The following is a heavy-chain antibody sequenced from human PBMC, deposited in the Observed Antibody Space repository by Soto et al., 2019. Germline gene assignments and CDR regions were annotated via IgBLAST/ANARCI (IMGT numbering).Heavy chain of an antibody. CDR3: ARDDDPINMDV. D-gene: IGHD1-1*01. CDR2: ISYDGSNK. J-gene: IGHJ6*02. Sequence: QVQLVESGGGVVQPGRSLRLSCAASGFTFSSYAMHWVRQAPGKGLEWVAVISYDGSNKYYADSVKGRFTISRDNSKNTLYLQINSLRAEDTAVYYCARDDDPINMDVWGQGTTVTVSS. V-gene: IGHV3-30-3*01. CDR1: GFTFSSYA.